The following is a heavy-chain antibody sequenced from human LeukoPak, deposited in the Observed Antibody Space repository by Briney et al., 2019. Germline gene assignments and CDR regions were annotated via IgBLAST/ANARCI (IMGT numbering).Heavy chain of an antibody. CDR1: GYTFTAYY. V-gene: IGHV1-24*01. Sequence: GASVKVSCKASGYTFTAYYMHWVRQAPGQGLEWMGGFDPEDGETIYAQKFQGRVTMTEDTSTDTAYMELSSLRSEDTAVYYCATTSLLWFGSPKETDVWGQGTTVTVSS. D-gene: IGHD3-10*01. CDR2: FDPEDGET. CDR3: ATTSLLWFGSPKETDV. J-gene: IGHJ6*02.